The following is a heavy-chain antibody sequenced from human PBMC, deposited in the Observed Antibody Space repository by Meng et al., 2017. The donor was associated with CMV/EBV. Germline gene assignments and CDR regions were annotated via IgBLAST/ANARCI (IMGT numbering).Heavy chain of an antibody. CDR1: GFTFSSHG. Sequence: GGSLRLSCAASGFTFSSHGMHWVRQAPGKGLEWVAFIRYDGSNKYYADSVKGRFTISRDNSKNTLYLQMNSLRAEDTAVYYCAKDRKRYCSSTSCYLGTFDYWGQGTLVTVSS. J-gene: IGHJ4*02. CDR2: IRYDGSNK. CDR3: AKDRKRYCSSTSCYLGTFDY. V-gene: IGHV3-30*02. D-gene: IGHD2-2*01.